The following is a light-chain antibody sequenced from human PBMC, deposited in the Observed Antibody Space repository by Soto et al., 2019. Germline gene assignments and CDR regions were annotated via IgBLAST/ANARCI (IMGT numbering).Light chain of an antibody. V-gene: IGKV3-20*01. Sequence: IVLTHPPGTLSLSPGEIATLSCRASQSVSYYLAWYQQKPGQAPRLLISGASSRATGIPDRFSGSGSGTDFILTISRLEPEDFAVYFCQQYGFSGSITFGQGTRLEIK. CDR1: QSVSYY. J-gene: IGKJ5*01. CDR2: GAS. CDR3: QQYGFSGSIT.